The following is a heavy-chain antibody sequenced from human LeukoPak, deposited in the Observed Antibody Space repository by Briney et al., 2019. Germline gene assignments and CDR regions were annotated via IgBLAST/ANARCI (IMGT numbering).Heavy chain of an antibody. CDR3: AKDRGQIYYNYYMDV. CDR2: LGGGGIDT. V-gene: IGHV3-23*01. CDR1: GFTVSSNY. J-gene: IGHJ6*03. Sequence: GGSLRLSCAASGFTVSSNYMSWVRQAPGKGLEWVSTLGGGGIDTYYADSVKGRFTISRDNSKNTLYLHMNSLRAEDTAVYYCAKDRGQIYYNYYMDVWGKGTTVTVSS. D-gene: IGHD3-10*01.